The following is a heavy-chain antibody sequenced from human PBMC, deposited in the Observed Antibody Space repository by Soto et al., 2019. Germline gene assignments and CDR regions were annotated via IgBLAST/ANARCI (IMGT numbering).Heavy chain of an antibody. CDR1: GFTFSSYW. V-gene: IGHV3-74*01. J-gene: IGHJ6*02. CDR2: INGDGSST. D-gene: IGHD3-10*01. Sequence: EVQLVESGGGLVQPGGSLRLSCAASGFTFSSYWMHWVRQAPGKGLVWVSRINGDGSSTSYADSVKGRFTISRDNAKNTLYLQMNSLRAEDTAVYYCARGSGSYSVYYYYGMDVWGQGTTVTVSS. CDR3: ARGSGSYSVYYYYGMDV.